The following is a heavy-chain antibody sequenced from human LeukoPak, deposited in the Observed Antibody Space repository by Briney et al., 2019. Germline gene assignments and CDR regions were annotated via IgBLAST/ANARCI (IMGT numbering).Heavy chain of an antibody. CDR1: GFTFSSYW. D-gene: IGHD6-13*01. Sequence: GGSLRLSCAASGFTFSSYWMSWVRQAPGKGLEWVANIKQDGSEKYYVDSVKGRFTISRDNAKNSLYLQMNSLRAEDTAVYYCARYHPGIAAADCYYFDYWGQGTLVTVSS. CDR3: ARYHPGIAAADCYYFDY. V-gene: IGHV3-7*01. J-gene: IGHJ4*02. CDR2: IKQDGSEK.